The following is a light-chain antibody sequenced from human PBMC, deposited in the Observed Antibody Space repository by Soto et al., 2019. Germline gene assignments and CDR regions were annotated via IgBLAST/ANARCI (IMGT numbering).Light chain of an antibody. CDR3: QQSFTTPWT. CDR1: QSISSY. Sequence: DIQMTQSPSSLSASVGDRVTITCRASQSISSYLNWYQQKPGKAPKVLISVASSLQSGVPSRFSGSGSGTDFTPTISSLQPEDCGTYYCQQSFTTPWTFGQGTKVGI. J-gene: IGKJ1*01. V-gene: IGKV1-39*01. CDR2: VAS.